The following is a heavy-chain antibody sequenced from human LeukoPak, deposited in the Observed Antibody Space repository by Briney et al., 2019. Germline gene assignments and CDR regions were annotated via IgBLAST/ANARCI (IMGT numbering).Heavy chain of an antibody. D-gene: IGHD3-22*01. CDR3: ARETLNYYDSSGYYAFDI. CDR2: INHSGST. Sequence: SETLSLTCAVYGGSFSGYYWSWIRQPPGKGLEWIGEINHSGSTNYNPSLKSRVTISVDTSKNQLSLKLNSVTAADTAVYYCARETLNYYDSSGYYAFDIWGQGTMVTVSS. J-gene: IGHJ3*02. V-gene: IGHV4-34*01. CDR1: GGSFSGYY.